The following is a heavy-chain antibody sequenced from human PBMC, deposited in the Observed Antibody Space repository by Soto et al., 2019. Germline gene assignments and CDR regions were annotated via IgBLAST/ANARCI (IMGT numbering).Heavy chain of an antibody. J-gene: IGHJ4*02. Sequence: GGSLRLSCAASGFTFSSYAMHWFRQAPGKGLEWVAVISYDGSNKYHADSVKGRFTISRDYSKNTLYLQMNSLRSDDTAMYYCARDLGGFCNDTGCYSRDFWGRGALVTVSS. CDR3: ARDLGGFCNDTGCYSRDF. D-gene: IGHD2-21*02. V-gene: IGHV3-30-3*01. CDR2: ISYDGSNK. CDR1: GFTFSSYA.